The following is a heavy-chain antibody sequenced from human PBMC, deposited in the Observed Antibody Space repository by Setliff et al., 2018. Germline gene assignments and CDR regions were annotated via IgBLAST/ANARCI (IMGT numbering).Heavy chain of an antibody. CDR2: ISPYNEKT. CDR1: GYNFITFG. D-gene: IGHD5-18*01. CDR3: AREGVDTRSSTDYRYYMDV. Sequence: ASVKVSCKTSGYNFITFGISWVRQAPGQGLEWMGWISPYNEKTNYAEKFQGRVTIITDESTSTAYMELSSLRSEDTAVYFCAREGVDTRSSTDYRYYMDVWGKGTTVTVSS. J-gene: IGHJ6*03. V-gene: IGHV1-18*01.